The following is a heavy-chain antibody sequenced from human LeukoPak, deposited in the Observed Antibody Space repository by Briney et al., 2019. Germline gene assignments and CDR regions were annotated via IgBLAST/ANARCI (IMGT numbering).Heavy chain of an antibody. V-gene: IGHV4-59*01. D-gene: IGHD3-10*01. CDR3: ARVITIIRGLDP. CDR2: IYYSGST. J-gene: IGHJ5*02. CDR1: GGSFSGYY. Sequence: SETLSLTCAVYGGSFSGYYWNWIRQPPGKGLEWIGYIYYSGSTNYNPSLKSRVTISLDMSKNQFSLKLTSVTAADTAVYYCARVITIIRGLDPWGQGTLVTVSS.